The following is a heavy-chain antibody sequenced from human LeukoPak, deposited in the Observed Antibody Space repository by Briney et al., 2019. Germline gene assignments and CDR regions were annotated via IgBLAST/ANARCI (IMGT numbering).Heavy chain of an antibody. V-gene: IGHV4-59*01. J-gene: IGHJ4*02. D-gene: IGHD6-19*01. Sequence: SETLSLTCTVSGASISSSYWTWIRQPPGKGLEWIGYIYYSGTTNYNPSLKSRVTISVDMSRNQFSLKLRSVTDAGTAVYYCAKEGYASGWHTDWGQGTLVTV. CDR3: AKEGYASGWHTD. CDR1: GASISSSY. CDR2: IYYSGTT.